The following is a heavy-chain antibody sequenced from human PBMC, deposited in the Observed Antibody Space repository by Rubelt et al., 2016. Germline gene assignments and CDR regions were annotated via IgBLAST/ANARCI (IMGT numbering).Heavy chain of an antibody. CDR3: ARRRRYSGSSYWYLDL. D-gene: IGHD1-26*01. Sequence: QVQLQQWGAGLLKPSETLSLTCAVYGGSFSGYYWIWIRQPPGKGLELIGEINHSGSTNYNPSLKSLVTISGGTSKNRFSLKLGSVTAAETAVYYCARRRRYSGSSYWYLDLWGRGTLVTVSS. J-gene: IGHJ2*01. V-gene: IGHV4-34*01. CDR2: INHSGST. CDR1: GGSFSGYY.